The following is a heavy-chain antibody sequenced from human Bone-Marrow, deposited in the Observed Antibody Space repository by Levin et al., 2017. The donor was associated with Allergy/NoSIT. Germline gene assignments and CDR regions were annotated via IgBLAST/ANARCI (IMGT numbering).Heavy chain of an antibody. CDR1: GGSISSGGYS. CDR2: IYHSGST. Sequence: PSETLSLTCAVSGGSISSGGYSWSWIRQPPGKGLEWIGYIYHSGSTYYNPSLKSRVTISVDRSKNQFSLKLSSVTAADTAVYYCARAWSYYDNLDWFDPWGQGTLVTVSS. CDR3: ARAWSYYDNLDWFDP. J-gene: IGHJ5*02. V-gene: IGHV4-30-2*01. D-gene: IGHD3-22*01.